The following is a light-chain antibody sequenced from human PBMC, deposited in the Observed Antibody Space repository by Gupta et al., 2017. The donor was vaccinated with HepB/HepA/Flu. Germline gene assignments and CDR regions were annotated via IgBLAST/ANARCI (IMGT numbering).Light chain of an antibody. CDR3: LQDYNYPWA. Sequence: AIQMTQSPSSLSASVGDRVTITCRASQGIRNDLGWYQQKPGKAPKLLISAASTLESGVPSRFSGIGSGTDFTLTISSLQPEDFATYYCLQDYNYPWAFGQGTKVEIK. V-gene: IGKV1-6*01. CDR1: QGIRND. CDR2: AAS. J-gene: IGKJ1*01.